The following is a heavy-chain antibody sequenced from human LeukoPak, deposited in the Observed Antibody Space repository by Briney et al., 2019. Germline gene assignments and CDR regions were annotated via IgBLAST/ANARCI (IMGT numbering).Heavy chain of an antibody. V-gene: IGHV3-30-3*01. CDR2: ISNDDGAK. D-gene: IGHD3-10*01. CDR1: GFTFSSLA. CDR3: ARGNGPGSFLIDY. Sequence: PGGSPRLSCAASGFTFSSLAMHWVRQAPGKGLEWAALISNDDGAKHYANSVKGRFTVSRDNSKSTLYLEMNSLRAEDTAVYFCARGNGPGSFLIDYLGQGALVTVSS. J-gene: IGHJ4*02.